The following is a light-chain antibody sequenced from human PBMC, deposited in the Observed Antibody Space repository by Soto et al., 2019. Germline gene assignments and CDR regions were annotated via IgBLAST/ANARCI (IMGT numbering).Light chain of an antibody. J-gene: IGKJ1*01. CDR1: QSLLHSNGYVY. CDR2: LAS. V-gene: IGKV2-28*01. Sequence: EIVVTQSPLSLPVTPGEPASISCRSSQSLLHSNGYVYLDWYLQKPGQSPQLLIYLASNRASGVSDRFGGSGSCTDFTLKISSVEAEDVGIYYSMQALHTPMFAQGTKVEIK. CDR3: MQALHTPM.